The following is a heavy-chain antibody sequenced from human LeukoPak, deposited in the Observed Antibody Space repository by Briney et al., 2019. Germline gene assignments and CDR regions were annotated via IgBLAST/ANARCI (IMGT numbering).Heavy chain of an antibody. CDR1: GGSISSGDYY. CDR3: ARGYDSSAYYPFNY. Sequence: PSETLSLTCTVSGGSISSGDYYWSWIRQPPGKGLEWIVYIYYSGSTYYNPSLKSRVTISVDTSKNQFSLKLSSVTAADTAVYYCARGYDSSAYYPFNYWGQGTLVTVSS. D-gene: IGHD3-22*01. V-gene: IGHV4-30-4*01. J-gene: IGHJ4*02. CDR2: IYYSGST.